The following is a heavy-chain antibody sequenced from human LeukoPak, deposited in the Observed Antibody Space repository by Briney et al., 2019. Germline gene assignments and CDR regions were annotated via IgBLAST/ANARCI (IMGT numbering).Heavy chain of an antibody. CDR3: ARGNCSSTSCYTYGMDV. CDR2: ISAYNGNT. D-gene: IGHD2-2*02. Sequence: ASVKVSCKASGYTFTSYGISWVRQAPGQGLEWMGWISAYNGNTNYAQKLQGRVTMTTDTSTSTAYMELRSLRSDDTAVYYCARGNCSSTSCYTYGMDVWGQGTTVTVSS. V-gene: IGHV1-18*01. CDR1: GYTFTSYG. J-gene: IGHJ6*02.